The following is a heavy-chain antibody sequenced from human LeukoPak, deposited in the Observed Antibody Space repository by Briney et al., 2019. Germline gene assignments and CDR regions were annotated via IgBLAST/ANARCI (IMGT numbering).Heavy chain of an antibody. CDR2: IIPIFGIA. CDR1: GGTFSSYA. CDR3: ARNRPNVVPAALFGYYYGMDV. D-gene: IGHD2-2*01. V-gene: IGHV1-69*04. J-gene: IGHJ6*02. Sequence: SVKVSCKASGGTFSSYAISWVRQAPGQGLEWMGRIIPIFGIANYAQKFQGRVTITADKSTSTAYMELSSLRSEDTAVYYCARNRPNVVPAALFGYYYGMDVWGQGTTVTVSS.